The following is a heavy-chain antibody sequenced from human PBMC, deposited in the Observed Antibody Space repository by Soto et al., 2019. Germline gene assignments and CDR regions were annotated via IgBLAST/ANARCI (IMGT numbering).Heavy chain of an antibody. J-gene: IGHJ3*02. CDR1: GYTLTELS. Sequence: ASVKVSCKVSGYTLTELSMHWVRQAPGKGLEWMGGFDPEDGEAIYAQKFQGRVTMTEDTSTDTAYMELSSLRSGDTAVYYCATEGGVYGAPEAFDIWGQGTMVTVSS. V-gene: IGHV1-24*01. D-gene: IGHD4-17*01. CDR3: ATEGGVYGAPEAFDI. CDR2: FDPEDGEA.